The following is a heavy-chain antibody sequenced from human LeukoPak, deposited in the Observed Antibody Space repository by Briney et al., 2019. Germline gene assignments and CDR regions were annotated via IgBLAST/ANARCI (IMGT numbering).Heavy chain of an antibody. D-gene: IGHD3-16*02. J-gene: IGHJ4*02. V-gene: IGHV1-18*01. CDR2: IGTYNSDT. Sequence: ASVKASCKASGYTFSNYGINWMRQAPGQGLQWMGWIGTYNSDTNYPQKFQGRVTMTTDTSTSTAYMDLRSLRFDDTAVYYCARDLGRLGDLSPQGYWGQGTLVTVSS. CDR3: ARDLGRLGDLSPQGY. CDR1: GYTFSNYG.